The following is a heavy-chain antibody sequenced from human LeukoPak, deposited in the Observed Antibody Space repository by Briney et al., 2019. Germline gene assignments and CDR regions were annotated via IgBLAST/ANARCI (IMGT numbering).Heavy chain of an antibody. CDR2: IGSSGYTI. J-gene: IGHJ4*02. CDR3: ARPQTSSSSPAALGY. D-gene: IGHD6-6*01. V-gene: IGHV3-11*01. CDR1: GFPFSNYH. Sequence: GGSLRLSCAASGFPFSNYHMAWIRQAPGKGLEWISYIGSSGYTIYYSDSVKGRFTISRDNAKSSLYLQMNSLRAEDTAVYFCARPQTSSSSPAALGYWGQGLLVTVSS.